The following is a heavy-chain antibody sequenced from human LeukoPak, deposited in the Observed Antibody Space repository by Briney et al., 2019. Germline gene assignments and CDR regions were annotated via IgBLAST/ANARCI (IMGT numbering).Heavy chain of an antibody. D-gene: IGHD3-3*01. J-gene: IGHJ4*02. CDR1: GYTFTSYD. CDR3: ARGRYYDFWSGYYIHHFDY. CDR2: MNPNSGNT. V-gene: IGHV1-8*03. Sequence: ASVKVSCKASGYTFTSYDINWVRQATGQGLEWMGWMNPNSGNTGYAQKFQGRVTITRNTSISTAYMELSSLRSEDTAVYYCARGRYYDFWSGYYIHHFDYWGQGTLVTVSP.